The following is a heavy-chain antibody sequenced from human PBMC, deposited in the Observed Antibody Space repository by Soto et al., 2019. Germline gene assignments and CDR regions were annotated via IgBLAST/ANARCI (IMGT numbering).Heavy chain of an antibody. CDR1: GFTVSDHY. CDR3: ARYHTVTFPSYAYYGMDV. Sequence: EEQLVESGGGLVQPGGSLRLSCAASGFTVSDHYMTWVRQAPGKGLEWVSVIYSGGSTYYADSVKGRFTISRDNAKNTLYIQMSSLRTEDTAVYYCARYHTVTFPSYAYYGMDVWGQGTTVIVSS. D-gene: IGHD3-16*01. J-gene: IGHJ6*02. V-gene: IGHV3-66*01. CDR2: IYSGGST.